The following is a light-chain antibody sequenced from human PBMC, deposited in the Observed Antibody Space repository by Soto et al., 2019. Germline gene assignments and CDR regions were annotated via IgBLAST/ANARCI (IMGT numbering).Light chain of an antibody. CDR2: KDN. V-gene: IGLV1-44*01. Sequence: QAVVTQPPSASGNPGQRVTISCTGGSSNIGRNTVNWYQQVPGTAPKLLMSKDNQRPSGVPDRFSGSKSGTSASLAISGLQSEDEADYYCAAWDASLSGVVFGGGTQLTVL. CDR1: SSNIGRNT. J-gene: IGLJ2*01. CDR3: AAWDASLSGVV.